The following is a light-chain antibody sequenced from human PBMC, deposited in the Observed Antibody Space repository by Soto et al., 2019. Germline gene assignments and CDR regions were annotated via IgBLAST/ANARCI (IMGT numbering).Light chain of an antibody. CDR2: DAS. V-gene: IGKV3-20*01. CDR3: QQYNKWPPFT. J-gene: IGKJ5*01. Sequence: EFVLTQSPGTLSLSPGERATLSCRASQTVRNNYLAWYQQKPGQAPRLLIYDASSRATGIPDRFSGSGSGTEFSLTINSLQSEDFAVYYCQQYNKWPPFTFGQGTRLEIK. CDR1: QTVRNNY.